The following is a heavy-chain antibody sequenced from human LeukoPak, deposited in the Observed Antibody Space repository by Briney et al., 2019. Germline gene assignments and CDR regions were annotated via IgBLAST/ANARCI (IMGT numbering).Heavy chain of an antibody. CDR3: AKDRGNSGQQLGNDY. J-gene: IGHJ4*02. V-gene: IGHV1-8*03. CDR1: GYTFTSYD. Sequence: ASVKVSCKASGYTFTSYDINWVRQATGQGLEWMGWMNPNSGNTGYAQKFQGRVTITRNTSISTAYMELNSLRAEDTAVYYCAKDRGNSGQQLGNDYWGQGTLVTVSS. D-gene: IGHD6-13*01. CDR2: MNPNSGNT.